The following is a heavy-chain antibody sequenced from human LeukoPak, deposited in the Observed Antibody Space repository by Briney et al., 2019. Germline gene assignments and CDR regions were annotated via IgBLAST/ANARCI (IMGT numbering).Heavy chain of an antibody. D-gene: IGHD1-26*01. J-gene: IGHJ3*02. CDR2: MLYDGSNK. CDR3: ATSLYSGTYNGLDI. CDR1: GFTFSSYG. Sequence: GRSLRLSCAASGFTFSSYGLHWVRQAPGKGLEWVAAMLYDGSNKYYADSVKGRFTISRDTSKNTLYLQMNRLRAEDTAVYYCATSLYSGTYNGLDIWGQGTMVTVSS. V-gene: IGHV3-30*03.